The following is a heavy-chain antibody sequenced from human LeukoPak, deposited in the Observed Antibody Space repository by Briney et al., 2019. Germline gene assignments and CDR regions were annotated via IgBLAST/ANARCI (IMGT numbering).Heavy chain of an antibody. J-gene: IGHJ5*02. Sequence: PSETLSLTCSVSGYSISSGYYWGWIRQPPGKGLEWIGSIYHSGSTYYNPSLKSRVTISVDTSKNQFSLKLISVTAADTAVYYCARVRYYYDTSGPINWFDPWGQGTLVTVSS. V-gene: IGHV4-38-2*02. D-gene: IGHD3-22*01. CDR1: GYSISSGYY. CDR2: IYHSGST. CDR3: ARVRYYYDTSGPINWFDP.